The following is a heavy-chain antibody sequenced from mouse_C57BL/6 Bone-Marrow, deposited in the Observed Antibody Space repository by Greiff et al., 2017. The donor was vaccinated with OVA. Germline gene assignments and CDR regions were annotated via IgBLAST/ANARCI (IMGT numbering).Heavy chain of an antibody. D-gene: IGHD1-1*01. CDR2: IDLANGNT. CDR1: GFTINNTY. J-gene: IGHJ1*03. CDR3: ARHYGSSIHWYFDV. Sequence: EVQLQQSVAELVRPGASVKLSCTVSGFTINNTYMHWVKQRPEQGLELIGRIDLANGNTKYAPKFQGKATITADTSSNTANQQLSSLTSEDTANYYCARHYGSSIHWYFDVWGTGTTVTVSS. V-gene: IGHV14-3*01.